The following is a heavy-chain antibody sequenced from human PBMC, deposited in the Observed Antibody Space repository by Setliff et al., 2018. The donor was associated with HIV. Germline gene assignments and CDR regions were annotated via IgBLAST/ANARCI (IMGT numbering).Heavy chain of an antibody. CDR3: ARQLSNSLDY. J-gene: IGHJ4*02. D-gene: IGHD1-1*01. CDR2: ISPHNGDK. Sequence: ASVKVSCKASGYTFTDYFLHWVRQAPGQGLEWMGWISPHNGDKNIPQRFRGRVTLTRDTSISTAYMELSGLRSDDTAVYFCARQLSNSLDYWGQGTLVTVSS. CDR1: GYTFTDYF. V-gene: IGHV1-2*02.